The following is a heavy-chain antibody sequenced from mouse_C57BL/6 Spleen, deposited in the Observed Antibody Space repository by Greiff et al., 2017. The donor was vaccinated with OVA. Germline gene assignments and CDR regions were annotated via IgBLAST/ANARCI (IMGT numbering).Heavy chain of an antibody. CDR1: GYTFTSYG. Sequence: VKLQESGAELARPGASVKLSCKASGYTFTSYGISWVKQRPGQGLEWIGEIYPRSGNTYYNEKFKGKATLTADKSSSTAYMELRSLTSEDSAVYFCADYGSRYNDWGQGTTLTVSS. D-gene: IGHD1-1*01. CDR2: IYPRSGNT. V-gene: IGHV1-81*01. J-gene: IGHJ2*01. CDR3: ADYGSRYND.